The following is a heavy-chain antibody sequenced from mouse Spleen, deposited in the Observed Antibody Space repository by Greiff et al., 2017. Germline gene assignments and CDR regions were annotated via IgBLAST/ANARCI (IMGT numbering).Heavy chain of an antibody. V-gene: IGHV1-81*01. D-gene: IGHD4-1*01. CDR3: ARWEPAWFAY. Sequence: VQLQQSGAELARPGASVKLSCKASGYTFTSYGISWVKQRTGQGLEWIGEIYPRSGNTYYNDKFKGKATLTADKSSSTAYMELRSLTSEDSAVYFCARWEPAWFAYWGQGTLVTVSA. J-gene: IGHJ3*01. CDR1: GYTFTSYG. CDR2: IYPRSGNT.